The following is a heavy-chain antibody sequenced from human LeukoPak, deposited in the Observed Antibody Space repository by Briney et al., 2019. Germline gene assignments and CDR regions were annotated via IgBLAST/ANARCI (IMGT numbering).Heavy chain of an antibody. J-gene: IGHJ6*02. CDR1: GFTFSDYY. Sequence: GGSLRLSCAASGFTFSDYYTSWIRQAPGKGLEWVSYISSSSSYTNYADSVKGRFTISRDNAKNSLYLQMNSLRAEDTAVYYCARDEWVVAATNYYYGMDVWGQGTTVTVSS. D-gene: IGHD2-15*01. V-gene: IGHV3-11*05. CDR3: ARDEWVVAATNYYYGMDV. CDR2: ISSSSSYT.